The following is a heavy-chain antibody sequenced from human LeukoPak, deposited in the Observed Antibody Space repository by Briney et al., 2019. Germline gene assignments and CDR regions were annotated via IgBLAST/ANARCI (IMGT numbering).Heavy chain of an antibody. J-gene: IGHJ4*02. CDR2: ISYDGSNK. CDR1: GFTFSSYA. V-gene: IGHV3-30*04. Sequence: PGGSLRLSCAASGFTFSSYAMHWVRQAPGKGLEWVAVISYDGSNKYYADSVKGRFTISRDNSKNTLYLQMNSLRAEDTAVYYCAKVYLRQQPNPGYWGQGTLVTVSS. D-gene: IGHD6-13*01. CDR3: AKVYLRQQPNPGY.